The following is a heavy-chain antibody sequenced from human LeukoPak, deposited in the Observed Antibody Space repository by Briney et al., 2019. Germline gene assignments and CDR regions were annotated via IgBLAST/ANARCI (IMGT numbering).Heavy chain of an antibody. CDR3: ARDLVATTWY. V-gene: IGHV3-7*01. Sequence: GGSLRLSCAASGFTFSSYWMSWVRQAPGKGLEWVANIKEDGRETYYLDSVKGRFTISRDNAKNSLDLQMYSLRVEDTAIYYCARDLVATTWYWGQGTLVTVSS. CDR2: IKEDGRET. CDR1: GFTFSSYW. J-gene: IGHJ4*02. D-gene: IGHD5-12*01.